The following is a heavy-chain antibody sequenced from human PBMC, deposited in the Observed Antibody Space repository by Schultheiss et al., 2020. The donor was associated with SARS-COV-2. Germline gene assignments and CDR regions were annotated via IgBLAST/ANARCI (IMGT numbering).Heavy chain of an antibody. D-gene: IGHD2-2*01. CDR3: ARRPAAVGGGWFDP. CDR2: IYYSGRT. V-gene: IGHV4-39*07. J-gene: IGHJ5*02. CDR1: GGSISSSSYY. Sequence: SETLSLTCTVSGGSISSSSYYWGWIRQPPGKGLEWIGSIYYSGRTNYNPSLKSRVTISVDTSDNQVSLNLKSVTAADTAVYYCARRPAAVGGGWFDPWGQGTLVTVSS.